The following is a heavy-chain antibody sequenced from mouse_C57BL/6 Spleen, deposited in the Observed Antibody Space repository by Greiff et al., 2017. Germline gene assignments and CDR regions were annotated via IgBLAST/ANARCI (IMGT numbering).Heavy chain of an antibody. Sequence: QVQLQQSGAELARPGASVKLSCKASGYTFTSYGISWVKQRTGQGLEWIGEIYPRSGNTYYNEKFKGKATLTADKSSSTAYMELRSLTSEDSAVYFCAKYYGSSYNYAMDDWGQGTSVTVAT. CDR2: IYPRSGNT. CDR3: AKYYGSSYNYAMDD. V-gene: IGHV1-81*01. CDR1: GYTFTSYG. J-gene: IGHJ4*01. D-gene: IGHD1-1*01.